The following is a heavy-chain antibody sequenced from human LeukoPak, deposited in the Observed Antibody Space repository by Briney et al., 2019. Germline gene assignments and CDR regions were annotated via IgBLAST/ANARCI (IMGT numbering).Heavy chain of an antibody. J-gene: IGHJ6*02. CDR3: TTDWPPVAQYTWNDVYYYGMDV. D-gene: IGHD1-1*01. CDR2: IKRKTDGGRT. Sequence: GVSLRLLCAASGFTFCNAWMRWVRQSPGKGLERVGCIKRKTDGGRTVCAAPVKGRFTISRDDSKNTLYLHMNSLKTEDTAVYYCTTDWPPVAQYTWNDVYYYGMDVWGQGTTVTVSS. CDR1: GFTFCNAW. V-gene: IGHV3-15*01.